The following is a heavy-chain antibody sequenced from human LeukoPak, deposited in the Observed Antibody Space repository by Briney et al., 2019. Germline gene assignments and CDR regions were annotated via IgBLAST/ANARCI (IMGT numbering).Heavy chain of an antibody. CDR2: IIPIFGTA. CDR3: ARAQYSSGWYRDYYYYYGMDV. V-gene: IGHV1-69*13. CDR1: GGTFISYA. D-gene: IGHD6-19*01. Sequence: ASVKVSCKASGGTFISYAISWVRQAPGQGLEWMGGIIPIFGTANYAQKFQGRVTITADESTSTAYMELSSLRSEDTAVYYCARAQYSSGWYRDYYYYYGMDVWGQGTTVTVSS. J-gene: IGHJ6*02.